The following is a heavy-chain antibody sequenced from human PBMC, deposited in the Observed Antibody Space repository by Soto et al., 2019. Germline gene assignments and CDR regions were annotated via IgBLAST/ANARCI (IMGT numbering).Heavy chain of an antibody. CDR1: GGSFSGYY. D-gene: IGHD6-19*01. J-gene: IGHJ4*02. V-gene: IGHV4-34*01. Sequence: QVQLQQWGAGLLKPSETLSLTCAVYGGSFSGYYWSWIRQPPGKGLEWIGEINHSGSTNYNPSLKSRVTISVDTSKNQFSLKLSSVTAADTAVYYCARGSDQWLVRFFDYWGQGTLVTVSS. CDR2: INHSGST. CDR3: ARGSDQWLVRFFDY.